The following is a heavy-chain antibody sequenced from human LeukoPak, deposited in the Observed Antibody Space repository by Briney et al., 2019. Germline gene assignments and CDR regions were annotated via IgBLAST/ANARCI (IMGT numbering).Heavy chain of an antibody. V-gene: IGHV3-30*02. CDR2: IRYDGSNK. J-gene: IGHJ3*02. CDR1: GFTFSSYG. CDR3: ARDHGYSSGWSSHRDAFDI. D-gene: IGHD6-19*01. Sequence: GGSLRLSCAASGFTFSSYGMHWVRQAPGKGLEWVAFIRYDGSNKYYADSVKGRFTISRDNSKNTLYLQMNSLRAEDTAVYYCARDHGYSSGWSSHRDAFDIWGQGTMVTVSS.